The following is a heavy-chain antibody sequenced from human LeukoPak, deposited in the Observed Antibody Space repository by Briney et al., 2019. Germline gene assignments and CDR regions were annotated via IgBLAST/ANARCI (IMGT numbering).Heavy chain of an antibody. CDR3: AKDRGTYSSSPLDY. D-gene: IGHD6-6*01. CDR2: IYSGGST. CDR1: GFTVSSNY. Sequence: GGSLRLSCAASGFTVSSNYMSWVRQAPGKGLEWVSVIYSGGSTYYADSVKGRFTISRDNSKNTLYLQMNSLRAEDTAVYYCAKDRGTYSSSPLDYWGQGTLVTVSS. V-gene: IGHV3-66*01. J-gene: IGHJ4*02.